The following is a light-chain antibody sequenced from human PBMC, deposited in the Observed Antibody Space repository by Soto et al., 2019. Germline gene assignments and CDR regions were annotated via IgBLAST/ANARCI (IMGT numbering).Light chain of an antibody. J-gene: IGKJ1*01. V-gene: IGKV3-15*01. CDR3: QQYNNWGT. Sequence: EIVMTQSPATLSVSPGERATLSCRASQSVSSNLAWYQQKPGQAPRLLIYGASTRATGIPARFSGSGSGTEFNLTISSLQSEDFAVYYCQQYNNWGTFGQGTKVEIQ. CDR1: QSVSSN. CDR2: GAS.